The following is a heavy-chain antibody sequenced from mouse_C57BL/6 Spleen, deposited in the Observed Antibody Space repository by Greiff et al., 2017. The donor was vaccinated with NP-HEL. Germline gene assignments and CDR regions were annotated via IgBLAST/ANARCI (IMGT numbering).Heavy chain of an antibody. V-gene: IGHV5-9-1*02. CDR2: ISSGGDYI. J-gene: IGHJ1*03. Sequence: DVMLVESGEGLVKPGGSLKLSCAASGFTFSSYAMSWVRQTPEKRLEWVAYISSGGDYIYYADTVKGRFTISRDNARNTLYLQMSSLKSEDTAMYYCTRGGGTDWYFDVWGTGTTVTVSS. CDR1: GFTFSSYA. CDR3: TRGGGTDWYFDV. D-gene: IGHD4-1*01.